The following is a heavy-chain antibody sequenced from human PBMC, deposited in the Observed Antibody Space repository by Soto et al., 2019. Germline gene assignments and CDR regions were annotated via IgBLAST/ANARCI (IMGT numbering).Heavy chain of an antibody. Sequence: EVQLVEPGGGLIQPGESLSLSFAASGFTVSNNYMSWVRQAPGKGLEWVSIIYSGGSTYYADSVKGRFTISRDNSQNTVYLQMNSLRAEDTAVYYCARGAGDFGDRVDYWGQGTLVTVSS. CDR1: GFTVSNNY. D-gene: IGHD4-17*01. V-gene: IGHV3-53*01. J-gene: IGHJ4*02. CDR2: IYSGGST. CDR3: ARGAGDFGDRVDY.